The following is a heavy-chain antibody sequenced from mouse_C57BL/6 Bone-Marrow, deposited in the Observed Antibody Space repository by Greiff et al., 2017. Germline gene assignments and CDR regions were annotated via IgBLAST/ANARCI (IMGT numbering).Heavy chain of an antibody. CDR3: ARDYYYGSSWAY. V-gene: IGHV1-55*01. J-gene: IGHJ3*01. Sequence: QVQLQQPGAELVKPGASVKMSCKASGYTFTSYWITWVKQRPGQGLEWIGDIYPGSGSTNYNEKFKSKATLTVDTSSSTAYMQLSSLTSEDSAVYYCARDYYYGSSWAYWGQGTLVTVSA. D-gene: IGHD1-1*01. CDR2: IYPGSGST. CDR1: GYTFTSYW.